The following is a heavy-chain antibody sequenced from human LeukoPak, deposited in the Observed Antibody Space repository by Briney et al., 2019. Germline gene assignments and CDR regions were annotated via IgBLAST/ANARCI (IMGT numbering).Heavy chain of an antibody. Sequence: PGRSLRLSCAASGFTFSSYGMHWVRQAPGKGLEWGAAIWYGGSNKYYADSVKGRFTISRDNYKNTLYLQMNSLRAEDTAVYYCAKGVFASYNWNDDGPLDYWGQGTLVTVSS. CDR1: GFTFSSYG. CDR3: AKGVFASYNWNDDGPLDY. J-gene: IGHJ4*02. V-gene: IGHV3-30*18. CDR2: IWYGGSNK. D-gene: IGHD1-20*01.